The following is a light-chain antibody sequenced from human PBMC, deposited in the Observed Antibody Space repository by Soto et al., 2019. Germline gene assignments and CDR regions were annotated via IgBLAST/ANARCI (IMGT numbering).Light chain of an antibody. CDR2: KAS. V-gene: IGKV1-5*03. J-gene: IGKJ4*02. CDR3: QQSNSYSPLT. CDR1: QSISSW. Sequence: DIQMTQSPSTLSASVGDRVTITCRASQSISSWLAWYQQKPGKAPKILIYKASSLESGFPSRFSGSGSGTEFTLTISSLPPDDFATYYCQQSNSYSPLTFCGGTKVEIK.